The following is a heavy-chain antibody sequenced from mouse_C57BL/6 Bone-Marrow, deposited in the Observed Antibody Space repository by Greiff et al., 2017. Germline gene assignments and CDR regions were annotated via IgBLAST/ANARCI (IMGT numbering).Heavy chain of an antibody. CDR1: GYTFTSYW. V-gene: IGHV1-52*01. CDR3: ARSPSNYPYYFDD. J-gene: IGHJ2*01. CDR2: IDPSDSET. Sequence: VQLQQPGAELVRPGSSVKLSCKASGYTFTSYWMHWVKQRPIQGLEWIGNIDPSDSETHYNQKFKDKATLTVDKSSSTAYMQLSSLTSEDSAVYYCARSPSNYPYYFDDWGQGTTLTVSS. D-gene: IGHD2-5*01.